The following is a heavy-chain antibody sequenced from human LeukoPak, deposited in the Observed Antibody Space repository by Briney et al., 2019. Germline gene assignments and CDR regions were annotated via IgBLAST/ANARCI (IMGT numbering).Heavy chain of an antibody. J-gene: IGHJ5*02. CDR3: ASQYYYDSSGYRS. CDR1: GGSISSYY. V-gene: IGHV4-4*07. Sequence: SETLSLTCTVSGGSISSYYWSWIRQPAGKGQEWIGRIYTSGSTNYNPSLKSRVTISVDKSKNQFSLKLSSVTAADTAVYYCASQYYYDSSGYRSWGQGTLVTVSS. D-gene: IGHD3-22*01. CDR2: IYTSGST.